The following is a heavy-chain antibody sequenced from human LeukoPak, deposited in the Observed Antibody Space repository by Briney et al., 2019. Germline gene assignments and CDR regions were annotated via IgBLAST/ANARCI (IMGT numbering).Heavy chain of an antibody. CDR3: ARQDSSSWYRH. J-gene: IGHJ1*01. V-gene: IGHV4-39*01. D-gene: IGHD6-13*01. Sequence: ASETLSLTCTVSGGSISSGDYYWSWIRQPPGKGLEWIGSIYYSGSTYYNPSLKSRVTISVDTSKNQFSLKLSSVTAADTAVYYCARQDSSSWYRHWGQGTLVTVSS. CDR2: IYYSGST. CDR1: GGSISSGDYY.